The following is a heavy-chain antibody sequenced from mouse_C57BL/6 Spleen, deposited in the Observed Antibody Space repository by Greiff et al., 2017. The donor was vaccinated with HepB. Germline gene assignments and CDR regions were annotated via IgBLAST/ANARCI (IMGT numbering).Heavy chain of an antibody. J-gene: IGHJ1*03. CDR2: IYPGDGDT. CDR3: ARSVVAPYWYFDV. V-gene: IGHV1-82*01. CDR1: GYAFSSSW. Sequence: VQLQQSGPELVKPGASVKISCKASGYAFSSSWMNWVKQRPGKGLEWIGRIYPGDGDTNYNGKFKGKATLTADKSSSTAYMQLSSLTSADSAVYFCARSVVAPYWYFDVWGTGTTVTVSS. D-gene: IGHD1-1*01.